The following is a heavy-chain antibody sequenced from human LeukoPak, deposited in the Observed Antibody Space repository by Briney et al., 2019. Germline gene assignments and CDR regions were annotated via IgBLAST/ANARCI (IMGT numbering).Heavy chain of an antibody. V-gene: IGHV3-7*01. J-gene: IGHJ4*02. CDR2: IKQDGSEK. D-gene: IGHD3-22*01. Sequence: GGSLRLSCAASGFTFSSYWMSWVRQAPGKGLEWVANIKQDGSEKYYVDSVKGRFTISRDSAKNSLYLQMNSLRAEDTAVYYCARVYDSSGYHPFGYWGQGTLVTVSS. CDR3: ARVYDSSGYHPFGY. CDR1: GFTFSSYW.